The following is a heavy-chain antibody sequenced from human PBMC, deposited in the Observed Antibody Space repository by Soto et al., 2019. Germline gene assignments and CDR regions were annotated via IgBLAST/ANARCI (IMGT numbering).Heavy chain of an antibody. CDR1: GGSISSRGYY. V-gene: IGHV4-39*01. CDR3: ARHSSGYPFYYYYGLDV. J-gene: IGHJ6*02. D-gene: IGHD3-22*01. Sequence: QLQLQESGPGLVKPSETLSLTCTVSGGSISSRGYYWGWIRQPPGAGLEWIGSIYYSGSTYHNPSLKSRVTISVDTSNNQFSLKLSSVTAADTAVYYCARHSSGYPFYYYYGLDVWGQGTTVTVSS. CDR2: IYYSGST.